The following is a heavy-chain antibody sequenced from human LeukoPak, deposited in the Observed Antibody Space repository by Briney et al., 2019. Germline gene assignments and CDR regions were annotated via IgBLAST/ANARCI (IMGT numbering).Heavy chain of an antibody. Sequence: SETLSLTCTVSGGSISSYYWSWIRQPPGKGLEWIGYIYYSGGTNYNPSLKSRVTISVDTSKNQFSLKLSSVTAADTAVYYCARDRRITKRNEKLHYNWFDPWGQGTLVTVSS. V-gene: IGHV4-59*01. CDR2: IYYSGGT. D-gene: IGHD5-24*01. J-gene: IGHJ5*02. CDR3: ARDRRITKRNEKLHYNWFDP. CDR1: GGSISSYY.